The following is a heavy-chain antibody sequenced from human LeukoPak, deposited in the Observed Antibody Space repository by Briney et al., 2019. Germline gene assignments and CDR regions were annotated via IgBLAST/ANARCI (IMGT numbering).Heavy chain of an antibody. CDR1: GGSISTYF. J-gene: IGHJ5*02. D-gene: IGHD6-19*01. V-gene: IGHV4-4*07. CDR3: AKGAGPPWFDP. Sequence: SETLSLTCTVSGGSISTYFWSWIRQPAGKGLEWIGRMSSSGISTYSPSLKSRVTISIDTSRNQFSMNLNSVTAADTAVYYCAKGAGPPWFDPWGQGTLVTVSS. CDR2: MSSSGIS.